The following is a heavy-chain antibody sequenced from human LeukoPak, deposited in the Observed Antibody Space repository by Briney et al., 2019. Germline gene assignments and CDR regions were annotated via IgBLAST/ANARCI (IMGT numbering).Heavy chain of an antibody. CDR1: GFTFSSYA. CDR2: ISGSGGST. V-gene: IGHV3-23*01. J-gene: IGHJ4*02. CDR3: AKSSRGYSWYYFDY. Sequence: PGGSLGLSCAASGFTFSSYAMSWVRQAPGKGLEWVSAISGSGGSTYYADSVKGRFTISRDNSKNTLYLQMNSLRAEDTAVYYCAKSSRGYSWYYFDYWGQGTLVTVSS. D-gene: IGHD5-18*01.